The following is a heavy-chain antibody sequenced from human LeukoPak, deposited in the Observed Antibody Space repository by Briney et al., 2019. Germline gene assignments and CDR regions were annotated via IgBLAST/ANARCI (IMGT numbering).Heavy chain of an antibody. V-gene: IGHV3-30*18. CDR2: ISYDGSNK. Sequence: RGGSLRLSCAASGFTLSSYGMHWVRQAPGKGLEWVAVISYDGSNKHYADSVKGRFTISRDNSKNTLYLQMNSLRAEDTAVYYCAKGGGGYRNGFSVWGKGTTVTVSS. CDR1: GFTLSSYG. D-gene: IGHD5-18*01. CDR3: AKGGGGYRNGFSV. J-gene: IGHJ6*04.